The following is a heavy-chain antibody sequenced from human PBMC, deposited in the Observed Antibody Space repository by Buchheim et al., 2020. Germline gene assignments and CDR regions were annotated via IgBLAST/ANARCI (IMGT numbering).Heavy chain of an antibody. CDR2: IYYSGST. D-gene: IGHD3-16*02. Sequence: QLQLQESGPGLVKPSETLSLTCTVSGGSISSSSYYWGWIRQPPGKGLEWIGSIYYSGSTYYNPSLKSRVTISVDTSKNQFSLKLSSVTAADTAVYYCARDPGDGHYDYVWGSYRPNYWYFDLWGRGTL. CDR3: ARDPGDGHYDYVWGSYRPNYWYFDL. CDR1: GGSISSSSYY. V-gene: IGHV4-39*02. J-gene: IGHJ2*01.